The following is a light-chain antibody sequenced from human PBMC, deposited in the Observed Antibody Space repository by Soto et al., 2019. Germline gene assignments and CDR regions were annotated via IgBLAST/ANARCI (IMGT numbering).Light chain of an antibody. CDR2: DAS. CDR1: QSVRSS. J-gene: IGKJ4*01. CDR3: QQFSSYPLT. Sequence: EIVMTQSPATLSVSLGERATLSCRASQSVRSSLAWYQQKPGQAPRLLIYDASTRAPGIPARFSGSGSGTDFTLTISSLEPEDFAVYYCQQFSSYPLTFGGGTKVDI. V-gene: IGKV3-15*01.